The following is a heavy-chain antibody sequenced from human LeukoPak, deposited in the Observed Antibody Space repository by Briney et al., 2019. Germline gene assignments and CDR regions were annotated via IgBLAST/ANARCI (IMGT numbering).Heavy chain of an antibody. Sequence: GGSLRLSCAASRFTFSSYSMNWVRQAPGKGLEWVSSISSSSSYIYYADSVKGRFTISRDNAKNSLYLQMNSLRAEDTAVYYCARDLGYPNWFDPWGQGTLVTVSS. CDR1: RFTFSSYS. CDR3: ARDLGYPNWFDP. V-gene: IGHV3-21*01. D-gene: IGHD5-18*01. J-gene: IGHJ5*02. CDR2: ISSSSSYI.